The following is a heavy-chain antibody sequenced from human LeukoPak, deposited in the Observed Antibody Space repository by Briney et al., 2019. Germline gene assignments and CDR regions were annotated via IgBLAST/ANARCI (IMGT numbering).Heavy chain of an antibody. Sequence: ASVKLSCKASGSTXTGYYIHSVREAPGQGLEWMGWMNPNSGGTNYAQKFQGRVTMTRDTSISTAYMELGRLRSDDTAVYYCARGGIQTHYDYWGQGTLVTVSS. CDR3: ARGGIQTHYDY. J-gene: IGHJ4*02. CDR2: MNPNSGGT. D-gene: IGHD3-16*01. V-gene: IGHV1-2*02. CDR1: GSTXTGYY.